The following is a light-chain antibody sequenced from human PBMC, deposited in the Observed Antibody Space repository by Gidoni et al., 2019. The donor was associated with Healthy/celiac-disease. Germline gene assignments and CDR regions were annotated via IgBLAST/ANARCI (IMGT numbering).Light chain of an antibody. Sequence: EIVMTQSPATLSVSPGERATLSCRASQSVSSNFAWYQQKTGQAPRLLIYDASARATGVPARFSGSGSGTEFTLTISSLQSEDSAVYYCQQYNNWPLTFGQGTKVEIK. J-gene: IGKJ1*01. CDR3: QQYNNWPLT. CDR1: QSVSSN. CDR2: DAS. V-gene: IGKV3-15*01.